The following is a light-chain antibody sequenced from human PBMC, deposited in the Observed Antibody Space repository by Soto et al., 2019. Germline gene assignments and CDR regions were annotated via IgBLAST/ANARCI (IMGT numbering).Light chain of an antibody. J-gene: IGKJ5*01. CDR3: QQYNTWPPLIT. Sequence: EIVITQSPATLSVSLGERATLSCRASQSVSSNLAWYQQKPGQAPRLLMYGASTRATGIPARVSGSGSGTEFTLTISSLQSEDFAVYYCQQYNTWPPLITFGQGTRLEIK. CDR1: QSVSSN. V-gene: IGKV3-15*01. CDR2: GAS.